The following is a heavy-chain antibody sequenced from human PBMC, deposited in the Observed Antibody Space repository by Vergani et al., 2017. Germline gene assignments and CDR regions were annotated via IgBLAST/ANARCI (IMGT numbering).Heavy chain of an antibody. Sequence: QVQLVQSGSEVRKPGASVKVSCQVSGYSLTEFTIHWVRQAPGKGLEWMGGFDPEHGEVTFAHHIQGRVTMTEDRSTDTAYMELSSLRPEDTALYYCARVTDYYDSSGYYLDYWGQGTLVTVSS. V-gene: IGHV1-24*01. CDR1: GYSLTEFT. D-gene: IGHD3-22*01. CDR2: FDPEHGEV. J-gene: IGHJ4*02. CDR3: ARVTDYYDSSGYYLDY.